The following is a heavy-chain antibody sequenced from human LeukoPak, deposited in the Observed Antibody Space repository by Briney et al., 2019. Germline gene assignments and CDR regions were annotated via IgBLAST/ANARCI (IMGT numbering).Heavy chain of an antibody. V-gene: IGHV7-4-1*01. D-gene: IGHD6-19*01. CDR2: INTNTGDP. CDR3: VRARRGTVAGLDY. Sequence: ASVKVSCKTSGFTFNDYVMDWVRQAPGQELQWMGWINTNTGDPTYAQGFRGRFFFSLDSSLTTTYLQISTLEPGDTAVYYCVRARRGTVAGLDYWGQGTLVTVSS. J-gene: IGHJ4*02. CDR1: GFTFNDYV.